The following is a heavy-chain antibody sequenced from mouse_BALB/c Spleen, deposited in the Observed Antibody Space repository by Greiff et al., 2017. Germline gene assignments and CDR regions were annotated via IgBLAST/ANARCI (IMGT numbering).Heavy chain of an antibody. V-gene: IGHV5-4*02. CDR3: ARGYYRYDGFAY. CDR1: GFTFSDYY. CDR2: ISDGGSYT. J-gene: IGHJ3*01. Sequence: EVQVVESGGSLVKPGGSLKLSCAASGFTFSDYYMYWVRQTPEKRLEWVATISDGGSYTYYPDSVKGRFTISRDNAKNNLYLQMSSLKSEDTAMYYCARGYYRYDGFAYWGQGTLVTVSA. D-gene: IGHD2-14*01.